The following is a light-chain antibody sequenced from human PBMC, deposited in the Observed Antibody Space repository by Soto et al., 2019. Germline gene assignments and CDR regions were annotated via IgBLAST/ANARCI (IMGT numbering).Light chain of an antibody. V-gene: IGKV1-39*01. J-gene: IGKJ1*01. CDR1: QSISSY. CDR2: AAS. CDR3: QQSYSSPRT. Sequence: DIQMTQSPSSLSASVGDRVTITCRASQSISSYLNWYQQKPGKAPKLLIYAASSLQSGVPSRFSGSGSGTDFTLPISSLQHEDFASYYCQQSYSSPRTFGQGTKVEI.